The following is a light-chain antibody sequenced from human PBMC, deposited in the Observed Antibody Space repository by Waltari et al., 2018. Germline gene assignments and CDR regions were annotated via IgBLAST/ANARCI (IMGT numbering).Light chain of an antibody. CDR3: QQYNSYPVI. J-gene: IGKJ4*01. CDR2: KTS. CDR1: QNINTN. Sequence: DIQMTQSPSTLSASVGDRVISTCRASQNINTNLAWYQQKPGEAPKVLIHKTSKLESGVPSRFSGSRSGTEFTLTISSLQPDDFATYYCQQYNSYPVIFGGGTTVEIK. V-gene: IGKV1-5*03.